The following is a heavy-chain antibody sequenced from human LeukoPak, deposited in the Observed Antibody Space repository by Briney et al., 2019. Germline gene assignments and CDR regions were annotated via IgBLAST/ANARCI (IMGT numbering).Heavy chain of an antibody. CDR1: GFTFSGYA. J-gene: IGHJ3*02. V-gene: IGHV3-23*01. D-gene: IGHD4-11*01. CDR2: ISASGEWT. Sequence: GGSLRLSCAASGFTFSGYAMSWVRQAPGEGLEWVSAISASGEWTWYIDTVKGRFTISRDNSKNTLYLQMNSLRAEDTAVYYCARDRYPDYDAFDIWGQGTMVTVSS. CDR3: ARDRYPDYDAFDI.